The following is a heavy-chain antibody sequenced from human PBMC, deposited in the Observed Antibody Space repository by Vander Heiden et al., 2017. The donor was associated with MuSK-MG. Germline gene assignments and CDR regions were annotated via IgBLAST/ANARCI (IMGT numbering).Heavy chain of an antibody. Sequence: EVQLLESGGDLVQPGGPLRVSCAASGFPFSSYAMSWVRQSPTKGLEWVSSISGSGGATYYAASVKGRFTISRDNSKNTLHLQMNSLRVDDTAIYYCAKDPTGAVTASFDSWGQGTLVTVSS. CDR3: AKDPTGAVTASFDS. D-gene: IGHD2-21*02. CDR1: GFPFSSYA. CDR2: ISGSGGAT. V-gene: IGHV3-23*01. J-gene: IGHJ4*02.